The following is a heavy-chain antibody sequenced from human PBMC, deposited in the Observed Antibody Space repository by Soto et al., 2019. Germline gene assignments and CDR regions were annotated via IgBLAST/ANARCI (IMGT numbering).Heavy chain of an antibody. Sequence: QVQLVQSGAEVKKPGASVKVSCKASGYTFRTDGFSWVRQAPGQGLEWMGWIGADNGDTNYAQNFQGRVTMTTDTSTTTSYMELRSLTSDDTAVYICARDWKGAEGFDPWGQGTLVNVSS. D-gene: IGHD1-1*01. V-gene: IGHV1-18*01. CDR2: IGADNGDT. CDR1: GYTFRTDG. CDR3: ARDWKGAEGFDP. J-gene: IGHJ5*02.